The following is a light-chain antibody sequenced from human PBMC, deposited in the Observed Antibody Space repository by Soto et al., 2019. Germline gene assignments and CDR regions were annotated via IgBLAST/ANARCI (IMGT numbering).Light chain of an antibody. CDR2: GAS. CDR3: QQYGSSPVT. V-gene: IGKV3-20*01. Sequence: EIVLPQSPGTLSLSPGERATLSCRASQSVSSSYLAWYQQKPGQAPRLLIYGASSSATGIPDRFSGSGSGTDFTLTISRLEPEDFAVYYCQQYGSSPVTFGQGTKVDIK. CDR1: QSVSSSY. J-gene: IGKJ1*01.